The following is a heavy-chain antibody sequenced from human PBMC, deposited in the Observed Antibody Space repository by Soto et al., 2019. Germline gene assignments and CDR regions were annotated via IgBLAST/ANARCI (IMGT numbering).Heavy chain of an antibody. CDR2: IGASGGST. V-gene: IGHV3-23*01. CDR1: GFTFSSYA. J-gene: IGHJ6*02. Sequence: GGSLRLSRAASGFTFSSYALSWVPPAPGTGLEWVSVIGASGGSTYYADSVKGRFTISRDNSKNTLYLQMNSLRAEDTAIYYCAKATKGSLYYYYGMDVWGQGTTVTVSS. CDR3: AKATKGSLYYYYGMDV.